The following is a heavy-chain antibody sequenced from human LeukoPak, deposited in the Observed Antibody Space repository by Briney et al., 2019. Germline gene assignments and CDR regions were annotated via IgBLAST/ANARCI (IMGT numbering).Heavy chain of an antibody. V-gene: IGHV3-23*01. CDR2: ISGSVGST. J-gene: IGHJ4*02. D-gene: IGHD1-26*01. CDR1: GFTFSSYA. CDR3: AKCFSRELRWYYFDY. Sequence: GGSLRLSCTASGFTFSSYAISWVRQAPGKGLEWVSAISGSVGSTYYADSVKGRFTISRDNSKNTLYLQMNSLRAEDTAVYYCAKCFSRELRWYYFDYWGEGNLVTVSS.